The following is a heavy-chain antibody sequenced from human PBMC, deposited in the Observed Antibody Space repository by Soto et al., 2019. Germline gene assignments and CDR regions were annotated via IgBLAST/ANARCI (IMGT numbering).Heavy chain of an antibody. V-gene: IGHV4-31*03. Sequence: SETLSLTCTVSGGSISSGGYYWSWIRQHPGKGLEWIGYIYYSGSTYYNPSLKSRVTISVDTSKNQFSLKLKSVTAADTALYFCARQRTSVVTQAYFDVWGPGSLVTVSS. J-gene: IGHJ4*02. D-gene: IGHD2-21*02. CDR1: GGSISSGGYY. CDR3: ARQRTSVVTQAYFDV. CDR2: IYYSGST.